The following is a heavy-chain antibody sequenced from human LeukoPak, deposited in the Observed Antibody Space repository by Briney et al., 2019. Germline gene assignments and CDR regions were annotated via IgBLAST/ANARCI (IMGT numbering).Heavy chain of an antibody. V-gene: IGHV3-23*01. D-gene: IGHD1-26*01. Sequence: GGSLRLSCAASEFSFGSYAMSWVRQAPGKGLQWVSGISGCGDSTYYADSVNGRFTISRDNSKNTLYLQMISLRAEDTAVYYCAKGGGSYFRRVTYYYYYMDVWGKGTTVTVSS. CDR2: ISGCGDST. CDR3: AKGGGSYFRRVTYYYYYMDV. CDR1: EFSFGSYA. J-gene: IGHJ6*03.